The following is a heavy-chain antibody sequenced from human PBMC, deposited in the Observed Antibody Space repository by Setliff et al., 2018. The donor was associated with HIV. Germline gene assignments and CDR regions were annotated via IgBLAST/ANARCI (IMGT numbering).Heavy chain of an antibody. CDR3: ARGVPLLPPHY. D-gene: IGHD2-21*02. J-gene: IGHJ4*02. V-gene: IGHV4-59*12. CDR1: DGSFSSDY. Sequence: SETLSLTCTVSDGSFSSDYWTWIRQTPGKGLGWIGYIYYGGRTYYSPSLKSRVTISVDTSKSQFSLKLSSVTAADTAVYYCARGVPLLPPHYWGQGTLVTVSS. CDR2: IYYGGRT.